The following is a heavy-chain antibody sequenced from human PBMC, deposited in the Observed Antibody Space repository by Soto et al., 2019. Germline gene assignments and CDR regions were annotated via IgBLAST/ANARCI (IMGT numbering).Heavy chain of an antibody. V-gene: IGHV3-11*01. J-gene: IGHJ6*02. CDR1: GFTFTYYY. D-gene: IGHD3-10*01. CDR2: ISSSGSTI. Sequence: GSLRVSCAASGFTFTYYYMSWIRQAPREWLDWVSYISSSGSTIYYADSVKGRFTISRENAKNSLYLQMNSLRAEDTAVYYCARDRYGSGSYSTQDYYYGMDVWGQGTPVTVSS. CDR3: ARDRYGSGSYSTQDYYYGMDV.